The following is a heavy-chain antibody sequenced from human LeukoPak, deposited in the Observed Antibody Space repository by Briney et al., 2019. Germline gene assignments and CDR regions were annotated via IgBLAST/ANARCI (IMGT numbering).Heavy chain of an antibody. Sequence: GGSLRLSCAASGFTFSRYWMTWVRQAPGKGLQWVANIKDDGTEKYYVDSVKGRFTISRDNAKNSVYLQMNSLRVEDTAVYYCARRPFGADYWGQGTLVTVSS. CDR1: GFTFSRYW. CDR3: ARRPFGADY. V-gene: IGHV3-7*01. CDR2: IKDDGTEK. J-gene: IGHJ4*02. D-gene: IGHD3-10*01.